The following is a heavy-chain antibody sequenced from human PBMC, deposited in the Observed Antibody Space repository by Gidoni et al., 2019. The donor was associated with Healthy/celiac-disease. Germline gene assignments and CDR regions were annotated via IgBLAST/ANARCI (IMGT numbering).Heavy chain of an antibody. J-gene: IGHJ5*02. CDR3: ARATYRGGFDP. CDR1: GYTFPGYY. V-gene: IGHV1-2*04. CDR2: INPNRGGT. Sequence: QVQLVQSGAEVKKPEASAKVSCKASGYTFPGYYMPWVRQAPGQGLEWMGWINPNRGGTNYAQKFQGWVTMTRDTSNSTAYMELSRLRSDDTAVYYCARATYRGGFDPWGQGTLVTVSS.